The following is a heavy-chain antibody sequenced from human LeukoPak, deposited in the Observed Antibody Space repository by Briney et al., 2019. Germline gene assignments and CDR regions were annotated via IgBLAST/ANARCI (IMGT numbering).Heavy chain of an antibody. CDR3: ARELRGRGDAFDI. CDR2: IKPNRGGT. D-gene: IGHD2-15*01. J-gene: IGHJ3*02. CDR1: GYTFTGYY. Sequence: ASVKVSCKASGYTFTGYYMHWVRQAPGQGLEWMGWIKPNRGGTTYAQRFPGRLTMTRDPSTSTTYMELSRLRTADPAVYYCARELRGRGDAFDIWGQGTMVTVSS. V-gene: IGHV1-2*02.